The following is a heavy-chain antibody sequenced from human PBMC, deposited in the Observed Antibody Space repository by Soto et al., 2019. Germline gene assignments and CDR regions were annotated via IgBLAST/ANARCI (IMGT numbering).Heavy chain of an antibody. V-gene: IGHV1-69*13. CDR1: GYTFTSYA. CDR2: IIPIFGTA. Sequence: SVKVSCKASGYTFTSYAISWVRQAPGQGLEWMGGIIPIFGTANYAQKFQGRVTITADESTSTAYMELSSLRSEDTAVYYCARDLGYSSSWYSLRFDYWGQGTLVTVSS. J-gene: IGHJ4*02. D-gene: IGHD6-13*01. CDR3: ARDLGYSSSWYSLRFDY.